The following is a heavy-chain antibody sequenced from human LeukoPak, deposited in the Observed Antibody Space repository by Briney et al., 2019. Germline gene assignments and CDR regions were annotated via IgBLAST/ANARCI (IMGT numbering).Heavy chain of an antibody. J-gene: IGHJ6*03. Sequence: GGSLRLSCAASGFTFSSYAMSWVRQAPGKGLEWVSTISVSGGSTYYADSVKGRFTISRDNSKNTLYLQMNSLRAEDTAVYYCAKGPRGAAGYYYYYMDVWGKGTTVTVSS. CDR2: ISVSGGST. D-gene: IGHD6-13*01. V-gene: IGHV3-23*01. CDR1: GFTFSSYA. CDR3: AKGPRGAAGYYYYYMDV.